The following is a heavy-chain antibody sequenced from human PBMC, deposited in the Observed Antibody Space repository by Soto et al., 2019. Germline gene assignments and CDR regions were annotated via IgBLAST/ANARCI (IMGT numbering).Heavy chain of an antibody. V-gene: IGHV4-59*01. CDR2: IYYSGST. D-gene: IGHD3-10*01. J-gene: IGHJ4*02. CDR1: GGSINSYF. Sequence: QVQLQESGPGLVRPSETLSLTCTVSGGSINSYFWSWIRQSPGKGLEWIGHIYYSGSTSYSPSLKSRVSISVDTFKNQFTLKVHSVTAADTALYYCARAGTNMVQFNYWGQGTLVTVSS. CDR3: ARAGTNMVQFNY.